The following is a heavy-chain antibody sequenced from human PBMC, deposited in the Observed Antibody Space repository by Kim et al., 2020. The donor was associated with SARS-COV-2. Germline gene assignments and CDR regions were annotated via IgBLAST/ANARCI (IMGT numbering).Heavy chain of an antibody. D-gene: IGHD3-22*01. J-gene: IGHJ4*02. CDR1: GGTFSSYA. V-gene: IGHV1-69*04. CDR3: ARSQYYYDSSGYYFDY. Sequence: SVKVSCKASGGTFSSYAISWVRQAPGQGLEWMGRIIPIFGIANYAQKFQGRVTITADKSTSTAYMELSSLRSEDTAVYYCARSQYYYDSSGYYFDYWGQGTLVTVSS. CDR2: IIPIFGIA.